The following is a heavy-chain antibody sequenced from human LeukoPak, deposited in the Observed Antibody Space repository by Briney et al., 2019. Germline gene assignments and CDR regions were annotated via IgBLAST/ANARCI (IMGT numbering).Heavy chain of an antibody. Sequence: GGSLRLFCAVSGFTFSDYYMSWIRQAPGKGLEWLSYISNRGDTIYYADSVRGRFTISRDNAKNSLYLQMNSLRAEDTAVYYCARDRPSGYYYSYGMDVWGQGTTVTVSS. V-gene: IGHV3-11*01. CDR2: ISNRGDTI. CDR1: GFTFSDYY. J-gene: IGHJ6*02. CDR3: ARDRPSGYYYSYGMDV.